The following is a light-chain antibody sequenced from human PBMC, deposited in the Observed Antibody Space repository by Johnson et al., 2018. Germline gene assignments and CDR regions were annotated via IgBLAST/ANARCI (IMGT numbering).Light chain of an antibody. CDR3: GTWDSSLTPGNV. V-gene: IGLV1-51*02. CDR1: SSNIGNNY. J-gene: IGLJ1*01. Sequence: QSVLTQPPSVSAAPGQKVTISCSGSSSNIGNNYVSWYQQLSGTAPKLLIYENNKRPSGIPDRFSGPNPDTSATQVFTGLQTGDEADYSCGTWDSSLTPGNVFGTGTKVTVL. CDR2: ENN.